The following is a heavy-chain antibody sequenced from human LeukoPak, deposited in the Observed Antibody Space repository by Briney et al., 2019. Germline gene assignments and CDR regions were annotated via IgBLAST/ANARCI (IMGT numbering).Heavy chain of an antibody. CDR3: ARGLLVGRFDY. V-gene: IGHV4-59*01. D-gene: IGHD2-8*02. J-gene: IGHJ4*02. CDR2: IYYSGST. Sequence: SETLSLTCTVSGGSISSYYWSWIRQPPGKGLEWIGYIYYSGSTNYNPSLKSRVTISVDTSKNQFSLKLSSVTAADTAVYYCARGLLVGRFDYWGQGTLVTVSS. CDR1: GGSISSYY.